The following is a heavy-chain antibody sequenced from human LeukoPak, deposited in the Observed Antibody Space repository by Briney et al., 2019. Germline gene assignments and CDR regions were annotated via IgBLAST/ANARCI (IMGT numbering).Heavy chain of an antibody. Sequence: PGGSLRLSCAASGFTFSSYSMNWVRQAPGKGLEWVSYISSSSSTIYYADSVKGRFTISRDNSKNTLYLQMNSLRAEDTAVYYCAKEFDYGLYYFDYWGQGTLVTVSS. CDR1: GFTFSSYS. CDR2: ISSSSSTI. D-gene: IGHD4-17*01. CDR3: AKEFDYGLYYFDY. V-gene: IGHV3-48*01. J-gene: IGHJ4*02.